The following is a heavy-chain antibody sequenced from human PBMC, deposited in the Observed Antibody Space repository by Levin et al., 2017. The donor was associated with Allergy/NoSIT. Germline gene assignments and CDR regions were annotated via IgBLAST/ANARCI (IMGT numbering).Heavy chain of an antibody. CDR3: AKVVRGYSGYGH. CDR1: GFTFSSYA. V-gene: IGHV3-23*01. J-gene: IGHJ4*02. Sequence: LSLTCAASGFTFSSYAMSWVRQAPGKGLEWVSAISGSGGSTYYADSVKGRFTISRDNSKNTLYLQMNSLRAEDTAVYYCAKVVRGYSGYGHWGQGTLVTVSS. D-gene: IGHD5-12*01. CDR2: ISGSGGST.